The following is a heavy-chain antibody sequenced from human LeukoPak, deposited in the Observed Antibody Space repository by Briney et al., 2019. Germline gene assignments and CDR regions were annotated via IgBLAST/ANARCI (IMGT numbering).Heavy chain of an antibody. V-gene: IGHV3-30-3*01. D-gene: IGHD1-14*01. CDR1: GFTFSSYA. J-gene: IGHJ4*02. CDR2: ISYDGSNK. Sequence: GGSLRLSCAASGFTFSSYAMHWVRQAPGKGLEWVAVISYDGSNKYYADSVKGRFTISRDNSKNTLYLQMNSLRAEDTAVYYCARDNPHPEGYFDYWGQGTLVTVSS. CDR3: ARDNPHPEGYFDY.